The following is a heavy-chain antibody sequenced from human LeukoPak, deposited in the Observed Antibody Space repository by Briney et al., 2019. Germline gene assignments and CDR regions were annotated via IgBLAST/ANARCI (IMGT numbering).Heavy chain of an antibody. Sequence: SETLSLTCTVSGGSISSYYWTWIRQPAGKGLEWIGRIYSSGSTIYNPSLKSRVTMSLDTSKNQFSLKLSSVTAADTAVYYCASYYYDSSGYLGDAFDIWGQGTMVTVSS. J-gene: IGHJ3*02. V-gene: IGHV4-4*07. CDR3: ASYYYDSSGYLGDAFDI. CDR1: GGSISSYY. D-gene: IGHD3-22*01. CDR2: IYSSGST.